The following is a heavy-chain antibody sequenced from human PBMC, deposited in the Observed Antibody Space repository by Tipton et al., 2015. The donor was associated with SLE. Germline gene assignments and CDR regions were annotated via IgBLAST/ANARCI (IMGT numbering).Heavy chain of an antibody. CDR1: GGSFSGYY. Sequence: TLSLTCAVYGGSFSGYYWSWIRQPPGKGLEWIGYIYYSGSTNYNPSLKSRVTISVDTSKNQFSLKLSSVTAAGTAVYYCARDFGADWGQGTLVTVSS. V-gene: IGHV4-59*01. J-gene: IGHJ4*02. CDR2: IYYSGST. CDR3: ARDFGAD. D-gene: IGHD3-10*01.